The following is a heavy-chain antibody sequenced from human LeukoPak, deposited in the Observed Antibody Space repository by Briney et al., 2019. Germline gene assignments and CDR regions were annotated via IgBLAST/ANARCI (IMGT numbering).Heavy chain of an antibody. Sequence: GGSLRLSCAASGFTVSSNYMSWVRQAPGKGLEWVSVIYSGGSTYYADSVKGRFTISRDNSKNTLYLQMNSLGAEDTAVYYCATTGDRGRVHSWGQGTMVTVSS. V-gene: IGHV3-66*01. CDR3: ATTGDRGRVHS. CDR2: IYSGGST. D-gene: IGHD5-24*01. J-gene: IGHJ3*01. CDR1: GFTVSSNY.